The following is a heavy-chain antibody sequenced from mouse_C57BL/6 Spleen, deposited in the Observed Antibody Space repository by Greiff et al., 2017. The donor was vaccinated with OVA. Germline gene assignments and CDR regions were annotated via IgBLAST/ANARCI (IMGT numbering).Heavy chain of an antibody. CDR2: INPYNGDT. D-gene: IGHD2-12*01. Sequence: VQLKQSGPELVKPGDSVKISCKASGYSFTGYFMNWVMQSHGKSLEWIGRINPYNGDTFYNQKFKGKATLTVDKSSSTAHMELRSLTSEDSAVYYCASRYDGGAMDYWGQGTSVTVSS. CDR1: GYSFTGYF. CDR3: ASRYDGGAMDY. V-gene: IGHV1-20*01. J-gene: IGHJ4*01.